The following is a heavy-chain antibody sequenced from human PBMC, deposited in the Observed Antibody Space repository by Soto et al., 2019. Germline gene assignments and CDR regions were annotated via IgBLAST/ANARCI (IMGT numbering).Heavy chain of an antibody. CDR2: IYYSGST. CDR1: GGSISSYY. J-gene: IGHJ4*02. D-gene: IGHD1-26*01. V-gene: IGHV4-59*08. Sequence: PSETLSLTCTVSGGSISSYYWSWIRQPPGKGLEWIGYIYYSGSTNYNPSLKSRVTISVDTSKNQFSLKLSPVTAADTAVYYCARRYGSAIDYWGQXTLVTVSP. CDR3: ARRYGSAIDY.